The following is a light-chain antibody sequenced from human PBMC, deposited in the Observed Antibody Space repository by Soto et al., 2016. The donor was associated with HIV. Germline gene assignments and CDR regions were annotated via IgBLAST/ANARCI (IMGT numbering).Light chain of an antibody. J-gene: IGLJ2*01. CDR2: HND. CDR3: QAWDSTTVV. CDR1: QLGSKY. Sequence: SFELTQPPSVSVSPGQTASITCSSDQLGSKYVWWYQQRPGHSPMLVISHNDKRPSGISERFSGSNSGNTGTLTISGTQAMDEADYYCQAWDSTTVVFGGGTKLTVL. V-gene: IGLV3-1*01.